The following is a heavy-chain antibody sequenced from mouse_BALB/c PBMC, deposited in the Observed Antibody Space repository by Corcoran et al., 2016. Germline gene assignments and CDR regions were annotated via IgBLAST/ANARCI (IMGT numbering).Heavy chain of an antibody. CDR1: GFSLSTSGMG. CDR3: ARIGWLLVAVDY. Sequence: SFPGILQPSQNLSLTCTFSGFSLSTSGMGVGWLRQPSGKGLEWLAHIWWDYDKRYNQALKSRLTITKDTSSNQVVLKIASVDTAETATYYCARIGWLLVAVDYWGQGSSVTVSS. V-gene: IGHV8-8*01. D-gene: IGHD2-3*01. CDR2: IWWDYDK. J-gene: IGHJ4*01.